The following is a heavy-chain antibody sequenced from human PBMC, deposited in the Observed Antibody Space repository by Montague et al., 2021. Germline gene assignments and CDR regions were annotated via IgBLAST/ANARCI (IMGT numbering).Heavy chain of an antibody. Sequence: ETLSLTCTVSSGSIFHAHWSWVRQPPGKGLEWLGPMFYGGATSNNPSLKSRVTMSIDTSTNQYSLKLSFVTAADTAVYYCAKQDYFVSGTSYKGFDPWGQGILVTVSS. CDR1: SGSIFHAH. CDR3: AKQDYFVSGTSYKGFDP. J-gene: IGHJ5*02. D-gene: IGHD3-10*01. CDR2: MFYGGAT. V-gene: IGHV4-59*08.